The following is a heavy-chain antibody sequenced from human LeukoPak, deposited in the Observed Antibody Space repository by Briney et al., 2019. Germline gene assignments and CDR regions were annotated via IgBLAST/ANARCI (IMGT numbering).Heavy chain of an antibody. V-gene: IGHV3-23*01. CDR2: ISGSGETT. CDR3: ARGTSSFDS. CDR1: GFIFSSYA. J-gene: IGHJ4*02. Sequence: PGGSLRLSCAASGFIFSSYAVTWVRQAPGKGLEWVSVISGSGETTYYADSVKGRFTISRDNSKNTLYLQMKSLRAEDTAVYYCARGTSSFDSWGQGTLVTVSS.